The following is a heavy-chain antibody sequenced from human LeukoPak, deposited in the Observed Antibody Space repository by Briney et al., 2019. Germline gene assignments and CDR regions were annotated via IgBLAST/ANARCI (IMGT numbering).Heavy chain of an antibody. CDR3: ARGPILLWIHNGMDV. D-gene: IGHD2-2*01. CDR2: IRSIAYDRTT. V-gene: IGHV3-49*04. Sequence: GGSLTLSCTVYGFIFGDHAMSWVRQAAGKGIEWVGFIRSIAYDRTTEFAASVKGRFTISRDDPKGIDYLEMNSLETEDTALYYCARGPILLWIHNGMDVWGQGTLVTVSS. J-gene: IGHJ4*02. CDR1: GFIFGDHA.